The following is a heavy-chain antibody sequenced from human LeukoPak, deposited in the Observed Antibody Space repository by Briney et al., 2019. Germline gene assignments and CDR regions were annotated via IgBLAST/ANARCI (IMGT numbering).Heavy chain of an antibody. CDR3: AGAPAAARLYSLDY. D-gene: IGHD6-6*01. J-gene: IGHJ4*02. V-gene: IGHV3-7*01. CDR1: GFTFSSHL. Sequence: PGGSLRLSCAASGFTFSSHLMSWVRQAPGKGLEWVAKIKQDGSEKYYVDSVKGRFTISRDNAKNSLYLQMNSLRPEDTAVYYFAGAPAAARLYSLDYWGQGTLVTVSS. CDR2: IKQDGSEK.